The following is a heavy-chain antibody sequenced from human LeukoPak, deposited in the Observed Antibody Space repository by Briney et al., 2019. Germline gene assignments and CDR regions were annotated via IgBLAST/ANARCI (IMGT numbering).Heavy chain of an antibody. CDR1: GFTFTTYA. CDR2: ISGSGGST. V-gene: IGHV3-23*01. CDR3: AKDMSDYGGNSRFDY. Sequence: GGSLRLSCAASGFTFTTYAMSWVRQAPGKGLEWVSAISGSGGSTYYADSVKGRFTISRDNSKNTLYLQMNSLRAEDTAVFYCAKDMSDYGGNSRFDYWGQGTLVTVSS. J-gene: IGHJ4*02. D-gene: IGHD4-23*01.